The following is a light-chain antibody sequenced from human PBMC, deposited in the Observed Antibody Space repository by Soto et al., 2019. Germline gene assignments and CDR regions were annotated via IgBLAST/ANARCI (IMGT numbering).Light chain of an antibody. CDR3: QQSNIFPLT. CDR1: QDIRND. V-gene: IGKV1-6*01. CDR2: AAP. J-gene: IGKJ4*01. Sequence: AIQFTQSPSSLSASVGDRVTITCRASQDIRNDLGWYQQRPGKAPKLLIYAAPSLQSGVPSRFSGSGSGTDFTLTISSLQPEDFAIYYCQQSNIFPLTFGGGTKVDIK.